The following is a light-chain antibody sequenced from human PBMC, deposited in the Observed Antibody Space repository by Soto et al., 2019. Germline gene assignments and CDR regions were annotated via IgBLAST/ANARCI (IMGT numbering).Light chain of an antibody. CDR2: DNN. V-gene: IGLV1-40*01. CDR1: SSNIGAGYD. CDR3: QSFDTSLGGFVV. Sequence: HSVLTQPPSMSGAPGQRVTISCTGSSSNIGAGYDVHWYQQHPGTAPKLLIFDNNNRPSGVPDRFSGSKSDTSASLAITGLQAEDEADYYCQSFDTSLGGFVVFGGGTKLTVL. J-gene: IGLJ2*01.